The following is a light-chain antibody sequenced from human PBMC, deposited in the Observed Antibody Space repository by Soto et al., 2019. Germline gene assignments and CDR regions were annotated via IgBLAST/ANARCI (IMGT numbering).Light chain of an antibody. CDR3: QQRSNWPPVT. CDR1: QSVSSY. CDR2: DAS. J-gene: IGKJ4*01. V-gene: IGKV3-11*01. Sequence: EIVLTQSPATLSLSPGERATLSCRASQSVSSYLAWYQQKPGQAPRLLIYDASNRATGIPARFSGSGSGTDFTLTISILEPEDFEVYYCQQRSNWPPVTFAGGTKVEIK.